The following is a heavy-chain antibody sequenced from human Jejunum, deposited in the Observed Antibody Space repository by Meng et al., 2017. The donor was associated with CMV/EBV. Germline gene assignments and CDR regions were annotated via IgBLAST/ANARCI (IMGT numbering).Heavy chain of an antibody. CDR2: ISNRASAI. Sequence: SWVGSGCSFSNYEMNWVRQAPGKGLEWISFISNRASAIYYADSVKGRFTVSRDNAKNSLFLQMDNLRVEDTAVYYCARDTAPGPFWGQGTLVTVSS. D-gene: IGHD5-18*01. V-gene: IGHV3-48*03. CDR1: GCSFSNYE. J-gene: IGHJ4*02. CDR3: ARDTAPGPF.